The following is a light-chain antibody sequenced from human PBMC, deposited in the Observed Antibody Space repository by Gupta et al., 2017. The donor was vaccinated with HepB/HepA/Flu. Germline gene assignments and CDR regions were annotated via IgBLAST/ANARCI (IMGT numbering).Light chain of an antibody. J-gene: IGKJ1*01. CDR3: QQYHKWPT. V-gene: IGKV3-15*01. CDR2: GAS. CDR1: ESVAYN. Sequence: EIVMTQSPATLSVSPGERVSLSCRASESVAYNLAWYQQKPGQAPRLLIYGASTRATGIPARLSGSGSGTEFTLTISSLQSEDVAIYYCQQYHKWPTFGQGTKVEIK.